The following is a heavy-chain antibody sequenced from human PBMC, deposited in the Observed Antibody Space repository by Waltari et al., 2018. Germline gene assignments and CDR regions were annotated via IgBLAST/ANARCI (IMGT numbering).Heavy chain of an antibody. D-gene: IGHD2-2*01. Sequence: EVQLVESGGVVVQPGGSLRLSCAASGFTFDDYAMNWVRQAPGKGLEWVSLISWDGGSTYYADSVKGRFTISRDNSKNSLYLQMNSLRAEDTALYYCGVHCSSTSCLVDYWGQGTLVTVSS. J-gene: IGHJ4*02. CDR2: ISWDGGST. V-gene: IGHV3-43D*04. CDR1: GFTFDDYA. CDR3: GVHCSSTSCLVDY.